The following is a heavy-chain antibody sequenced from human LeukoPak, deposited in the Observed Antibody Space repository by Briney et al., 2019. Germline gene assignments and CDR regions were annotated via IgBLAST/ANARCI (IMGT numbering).Heavy chain of an antibody. CDR3: ARVSGGKGYFDY. D-gene: IGHD2-15*01. CDR1: GGTFSSYA. J-gene: IGHJ4*02. Sequence: ASVKVSCKASGGTFSSYAISWVRQAPGRGLEWMGGIIPIFGTANYAQKFQGRVTITTDESTSTAYMELSSLRSEDTAVYYCARVSGGKGYFDYWGQGTLVTVSS. V-gene: IGHV1-69*05. CDR2: IIPIFGTA.